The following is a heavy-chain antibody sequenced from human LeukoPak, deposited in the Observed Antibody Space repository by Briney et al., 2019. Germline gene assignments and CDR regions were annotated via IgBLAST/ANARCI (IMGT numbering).Heavy chain of an antibody. J-gene: IGHJ4*02. CDR3: ARDVSGSYYDY. Sequence: PSETLSLTCTVSGGSISSSSYYWGWIRQPPGKGLEWIGYIYHSGSTYYNPSLKSRVTISVDRSKNQFSLKLSSVTAADTAVYYCARDVSGSYYDYWGQGTLVTVSS. V-gene: IGHV4-39*07. CDR1: GGSISSSSYY. CDR2: IYHSGST. D-gene: IGHD1-26*01.